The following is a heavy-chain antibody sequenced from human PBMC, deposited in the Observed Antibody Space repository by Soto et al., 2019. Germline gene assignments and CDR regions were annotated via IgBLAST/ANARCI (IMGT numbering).Heavy chain of an antibody. D-gene: IGHD1-26*01. Sequence: EVQLLESGGGLVQPGESLRLSCAASGFNFINYAMAWVRQAPGKGLEWLAAISDSADNTYYAGSVKGRFSISRDNSKNNLYLQMNSLSADDTAVYYCAKEEAGASDYWGQGTLVTVSS. CDR2: ISDSADNT. CDR3: AKEEAGASDY. J-gene: IGHJ4*02. V-gene: IGHV3-23*01. CDR1: GFNFINYA.